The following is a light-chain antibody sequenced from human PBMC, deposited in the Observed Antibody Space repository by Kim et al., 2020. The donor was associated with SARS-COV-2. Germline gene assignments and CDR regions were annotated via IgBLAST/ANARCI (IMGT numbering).Light chain of an antibody. J-gene: IGLJ3*02. CDR1: NIGSKS. CDR3: QVWDSSSDHWV. CDR2: YDS. Sequence: SYELTQPQEGEVATGKTASITCGGNNIGSKSVHWYQQKPGQAPVLVIYYDSDRPSGIPERFSGSNSGNTATLTISRVEAGDEADYYCQVWDSSSDHWVFG. V-gene: IGLV3-21*04.